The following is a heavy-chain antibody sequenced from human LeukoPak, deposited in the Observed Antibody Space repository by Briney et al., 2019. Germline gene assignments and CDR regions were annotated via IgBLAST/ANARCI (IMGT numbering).Heavy chain of an antibody. D-gene: IGHD2-15*01. CDR1: GGSISPYY. Sequence: PSETLSLTCTVSGGSISPYYWSWIRQPAGKGLEWIGRMFTSGNTNYNSSLKSRVTMSVDTSKNQFSLKLISVTAADTAVYYCARSRCCNCAFDVWGQGTMVTVSS. V-gene: IGHV4-4*07. J-gene: IGHJ3*01. CDR2: MFTSGNT. CDR3: ARSRCCNCAFDV.